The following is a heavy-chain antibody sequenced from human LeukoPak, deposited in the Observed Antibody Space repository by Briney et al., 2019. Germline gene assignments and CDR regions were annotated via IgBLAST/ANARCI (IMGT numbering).Heavy chain of an antibody. D-gene: IGHD1-20*01. CDR2: INPNSGGT. Sequence: GASVKVSCKASGYTFTGYYMHWVRQAPGQGLEWMGWINPNSGGTNYAQKFQGRVTMTRDTSISTAYMELSRLRSDDTAVYYCARGITGTYGAFDIWGQGTMVTVSS. J-gene: IGHJ3*02. V-gene: IGHV1-2*02. CDR3: ARGITGTYGAFDI. CDR1: GYTFTGYY.